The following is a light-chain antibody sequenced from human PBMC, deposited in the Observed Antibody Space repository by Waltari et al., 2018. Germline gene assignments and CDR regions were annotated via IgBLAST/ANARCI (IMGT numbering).Light chain of an antibody. CDR2: DAS. CDR3: QQRSNWPT. V-gene: IGKV3-11*01. J-gene: IGKJ4*01. Sequence: DIVLTQSPATLSLSPGERAPLSCEASQSVSSYLAWYQQKPGQAPRLLIYDASNRATGIPARFSGSGSGTDFTLTISSLEPEDFAVYYCQQRSNWPTFGGGTKVEIK. CDR1: QSVSSY.